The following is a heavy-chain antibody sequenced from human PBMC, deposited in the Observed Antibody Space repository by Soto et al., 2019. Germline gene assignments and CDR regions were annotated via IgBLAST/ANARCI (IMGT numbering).Heavy chain of an antibody. J-gene: IGHJ4*02. CDR1: GFTFSSYG. V-gene: IGHV3-30*03. CDR3: ARSYYDYVWGSYRSDHFDY. Sequence: GGSLRLSCAASGFTFSSYGMHWVRQAPGKGLEWVAVISYDGSNKYYADSVRGRFTISRDNSKNTLYLQMNSLRAEDTAVYYCARSYYDYVWGSYRSDHFDYWGQGTLVTVSS. D-gene: IGHD3-16*02. CDR2: ISYDGSNK.